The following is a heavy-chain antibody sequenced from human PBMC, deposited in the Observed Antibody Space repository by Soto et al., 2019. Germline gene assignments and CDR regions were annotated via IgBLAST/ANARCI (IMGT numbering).Heavy chain of an antibody. CDR3: ARKKYQYYYDSSGFDY. CDR1: GGNIISGGGY. J-gene: IGHJ4*02. CDR2: IYYSGST. V-gene: IGHV4-61*08. D-gene: IGHD3-22*01. Sequence: TSVTMSLTCTVAGGNIISGGGYWSWKRKPPGKGLEWIGYIYYSGSTNYNPSLTSRVTISVDTSKNQFSLKLSSVTAADTAVYYCARKKYQYYYDSSGFDYWGQGTLVTVSS.